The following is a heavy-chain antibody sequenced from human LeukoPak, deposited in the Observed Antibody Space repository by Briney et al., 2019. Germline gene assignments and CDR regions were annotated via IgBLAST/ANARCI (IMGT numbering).Heavy chain of an antibody. CDR3: ARDIVLMVYATTGDYYYYYMDV. J-gene: IGHJ6*03. CDR1: GYTFTSYA. V-gene: IGHV7-4-1*02. Sequence: ASVKVSCKASGYTFTSYAMNWVRQAPGQGLEWMGWINTNTGNPTYAQGFTGRFVFSLDTSVSTAYLQISSLKAEDTAVYYCARDIVLMVYATTGDYYYYYMDVWGKGTTVTVSS. CDR2: INTNTGNP. D-gene: IGHD2-8*01.